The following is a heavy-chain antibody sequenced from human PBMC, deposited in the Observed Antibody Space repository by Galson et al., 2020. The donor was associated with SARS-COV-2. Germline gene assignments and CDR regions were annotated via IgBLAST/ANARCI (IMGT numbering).Heavy chain of an antibody. CDR3: ARAPGSSSIYFDY. Sequence: SVKVSCTASGGTFSSYAISWVRQAPGQGLERMGGIIPIFGTANYAQKFQGRVTITADESTSTAYMELSSLRSEDTAVNYCARAPGSSSIYFDYWGQGTLVTVSS. V-gene: IGHV1-69*13. CDR1: GGTFSSYA. D-gene: IGHD6-6*01. CDR2: IIPIFGTA. J-gene: IGHJ4*02.